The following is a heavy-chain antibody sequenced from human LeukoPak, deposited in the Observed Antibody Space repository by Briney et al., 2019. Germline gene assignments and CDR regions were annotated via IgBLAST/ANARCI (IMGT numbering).Heavy chain of an antibody. V-gene: IGHV3-7*01. J-gene: IGHJ4*02. CDR3: ARGVRYSSGWYVLDY. D-gene: IGHD6-19*01. CDR1: GLTLSNYW. CDR2: IKQDGNEK. Sequence: GGSLRLSCAASGLTLSNYWMSWVRQAPGKGLEWVANIKQDGNEKYYVDSVKGRFTISRGNAKNSLYLQMNTLRAEDTAVYYCARGVRYSSGWYVLDYWGQGTLVTVSS.